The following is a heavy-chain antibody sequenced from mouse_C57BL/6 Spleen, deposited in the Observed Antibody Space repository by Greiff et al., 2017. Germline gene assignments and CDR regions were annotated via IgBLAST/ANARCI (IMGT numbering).Heavy chain of an antibody. CDR3: AKKDYHGAMDY. J-gene: IGHJ4*01. Sequence: VQLQESGPGLVQPSQSLSITCTVSGFSLTSYGVHWVRQSPGKGLEWLGVIWSGGGTDYNAAFMSRLSITKDNSKSQVFFKMNSLQADDTAIYYCAKKDYHGAMDYWGQGTSVTVSS. CDR2: IWSGGGT. V-gene: IGHV2-5*01. D-gene: IGHD5-5*01. CDR1: GFSLTSYG.